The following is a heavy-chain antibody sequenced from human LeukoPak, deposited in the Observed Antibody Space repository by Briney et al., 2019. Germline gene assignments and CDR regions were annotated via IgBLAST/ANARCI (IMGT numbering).Heavy chain of an antibody. V-gene: IGHV1-69*13. Sequence: ASVKVSCKASGCTFRSYAISWVRQAPGQGLEWMGGIIPIFGTANYAQKFQGRVTITADESTSTAYMELSSLRSEDTAVYYCSRGRFLEWFYYYYGMDVWGQGTTVTVSS. CDR1: GCTFRSYA. D-gene: IGHD3-3*01. CDR3: SRGRFLEWFYYYYGMDV. CDR2: IIPIFGTA. J-gene: IGHJ6*02.